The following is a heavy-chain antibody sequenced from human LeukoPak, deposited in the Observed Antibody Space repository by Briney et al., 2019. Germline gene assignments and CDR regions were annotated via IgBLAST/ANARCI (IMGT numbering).Heavy chain of an antibody. CDR1: GFTFGDYY. V-gene: IGHV3-11*01. J-gene: IGHJ3*02. CDR2: ISSSGSTM. CDR3: ARALHDAFDI. Sequence: GGSLRLSCAASGFTFGDYYMGWIRQAPGKGLEWVSYISSSGSTMLYPDSVKGRFTISRDNAKKSLYLQLNSLRAGDTAVYYCARALHDAFDIWGQGTMVTVSS.